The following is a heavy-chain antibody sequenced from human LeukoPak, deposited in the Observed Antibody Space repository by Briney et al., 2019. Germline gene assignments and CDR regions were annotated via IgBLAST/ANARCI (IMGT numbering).Heavy chain of an antibody. CDR1: GFTVSSNY. CDR3: ARDNSVGDTAWWFDP. D-gene: IGHD1-26*01. Sequence: GGSLRLSCAASGFTVSSNYMSWVRQAPGKGLEWVSVIYSGGSTYYADSVKGRFTISRDNSKNTLYLQMNSLRAEDTAVYYCARDNSVGDTAWWFDPWGQGTLVTVSS. V-gene: IGHV3-53*01. CDR2: IYSGGST. J-gene: IGHJ5*02.